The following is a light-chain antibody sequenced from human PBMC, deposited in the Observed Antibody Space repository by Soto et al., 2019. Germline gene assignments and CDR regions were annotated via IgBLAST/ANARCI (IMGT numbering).Light chain of an antibody. CDR3: QQYGSSIT. CDR1: QSIRNF. J-gene: IGKJ5*01. V-gene: IGKV3-20*01. CDR2: DAS. Sequence: EIVLPQSPGSLSFSPVEGATLFFRASQSIRNFLAWYQQKPGQAPRLLIYDASSRATGIPDRFSGGGSGTDFTLTISRLEPEDFAVCYCQQYGSSITFGQGTRLEIK.